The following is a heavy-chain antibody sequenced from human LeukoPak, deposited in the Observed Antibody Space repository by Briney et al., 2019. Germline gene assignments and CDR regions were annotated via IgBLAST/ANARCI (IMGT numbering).Heavy chain of an antibody. D-gene: IGHD3-10*01. V-gene: IGHV4-39*01. CDR3: ARIPGWFGDYFIGYFDY. Sequence: PSETLSLTCTVSGGSISSSSYYWGWIRQPPGKGLEWIGSIYYSGSTYYNPSLKSRVTISVDTSKNQFSLKLSSVTAADTAVYYCARIPGWFGDYFIGYFDYWGQGTLVTVSS. CDR2: IYYSGST. CDR1: GGSISSSSYY. J-gene: IGHJ4*02.